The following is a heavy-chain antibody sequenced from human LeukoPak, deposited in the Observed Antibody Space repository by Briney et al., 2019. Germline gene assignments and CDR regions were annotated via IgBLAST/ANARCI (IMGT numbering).Heavy chain of an antibody. D-gene: IGHD2-2*01. Sequence: SETLSLTCAVYGGSFSGYYWSWIRQPPGKGLEWIGEINHSGSTNYNPSLKSRVTISVDTSKNQFSLKLSSVTAADTAVYYCARSEYQLLAITGDAFDIWGQGTMVTVSS. V-gene: IGHV4-34*01. CDR2: INHSGST. CDR3: ARSEYQLLAITGDAFDI. CDR1: GGSFSGYY. J-gene: IGHJ3*02.